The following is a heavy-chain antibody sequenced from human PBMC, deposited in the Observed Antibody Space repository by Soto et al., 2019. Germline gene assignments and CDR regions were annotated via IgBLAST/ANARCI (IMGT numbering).Heavy chain of an antibody. V-gene: IGHV4-39*01. CDR3: ARHRSSGWFVDFDF. CDR1: GVSINSSRYY. D-gene: IGHD6-19*01. CDR2: IYYSGNT. J-gene: IGHJ4*02. Sequence: PSETLSLTCAVSGVSINSSRYYWGWIRQSPGKGLEWIGSIYYSGNTQYNPSLKSRVTISVDTSKSQFSLNLTSVTAADTAVYYCARHRSSGWFVDFDFWGQGTLVTVSS.